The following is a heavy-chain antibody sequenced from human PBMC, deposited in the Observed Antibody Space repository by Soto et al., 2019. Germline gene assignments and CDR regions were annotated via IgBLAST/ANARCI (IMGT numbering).Heavy chain of an antibody. D-gene: IGHD2-15*01. CDR1: GFTFSSYS. V-gene: IGHV3-48*02. CDR3: ARDVYCSGGSCYFYYYYYGMDV. CDR2: ISSSSSTI. J-gene: IGHJ6*02. Sequence: GGSLRLSCAASGFTFSSYSMNWVRQAPGKGLEWVSYISSSSSTIYYADSVKGRFTISRDNAKNSLYLQMNSLRDEDTAVYYCARDVYCSGGSCYFYYYYYGMDVRGQGITVTVSS.